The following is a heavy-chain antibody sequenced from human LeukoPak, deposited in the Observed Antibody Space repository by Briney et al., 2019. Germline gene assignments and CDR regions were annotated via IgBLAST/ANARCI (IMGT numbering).Heavy chain of an antibody. CDR3: AKDIGRQQLGASDM. Sequence: AGGSLRLSCAASGFTFDDYAMHWARQAPGKGLEWVSGISWNSRSIGYADSVKGRFTTSRDNAKNSLYLQMNSLRAEDTALYYCAKDIGRQQLGASDMWGQGTMVTVSS. J-gene: IGHJ3*02. CDR1: GFTFDDYA. D-gene: IGHD6-13*01. CDR2: ISWNSRSI. V-gene: IGHV3-9*01.